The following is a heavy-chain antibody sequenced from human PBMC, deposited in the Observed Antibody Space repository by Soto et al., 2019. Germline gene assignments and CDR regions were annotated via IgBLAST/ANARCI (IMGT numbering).Heavy chain of an antibody. V-gene: IGHV1-18*01. J-gene: IGHJ6*02. Sequence: ASVKVSCKASGYTFTSYGISWVRQAPGQGLEWMGWISAYNGNTNYAQKLQGRVTMTTDTSTSTAYMELRSLRSDDTAAYYCARGYCSSTSCYTEDYYYYGMDVWGQGTTVTVSS. CDR2: ISAYNGNT. CDR1: GYTFTSYG. CDR3: ARGYCSSTSCYTEDYYYYGMDV. D-gene: IGHD2-2*02.